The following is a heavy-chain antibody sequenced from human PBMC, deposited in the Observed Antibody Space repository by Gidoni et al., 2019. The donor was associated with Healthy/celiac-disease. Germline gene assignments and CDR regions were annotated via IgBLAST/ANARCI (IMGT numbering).Heavy chain of an antibody. V-gene: IGHV4-39*01. Sequence: QLQLQESGPGLVKPSETRSLTCTVSGGSIRSSSYSWGWIRQPPGKGLGWIGSFYYRGRAYFNPSLKSRVTISVDTSKNQFSLKLRSVTAADTAVYYFARRSIAARAFDYWGQGTLVTVSS. CDR2: FYYRGRA. CDR1: GGSIRSSSYS. D-gene: IGHD6-6*01. J-gene: IGHJ4*02. CDR3: ARRSIAARAFDY.